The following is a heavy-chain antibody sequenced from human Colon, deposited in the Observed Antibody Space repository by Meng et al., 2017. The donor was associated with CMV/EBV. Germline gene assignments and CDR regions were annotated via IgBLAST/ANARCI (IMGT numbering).Heavy chain of an antibody. CDR1: GDSIRSHY. V-gene: IGHV4-59*11. D-gene: IGHD1-1*01. CDR3: ARGLGHASNNSLDY. CDR2: IYYSGSA. Sequence: GSLRLSCTVSGDSIRSHYWSWIRQPPGKGLEWMGYIYYSGSATYSPSLRSRLTISVDTSKNQFSLNLRSVTAADTAMYFCARGLGHASNNSLDYWGQGTLVTVSS. J-gene: IGHJ4*02.